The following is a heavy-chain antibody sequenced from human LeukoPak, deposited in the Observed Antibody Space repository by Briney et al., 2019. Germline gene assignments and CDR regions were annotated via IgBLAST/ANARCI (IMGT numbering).Heavy chain of an antibody. CDR3: ARGYSGYDSIYYYYYYMDV. V-gene: IGHV1-2*02. D-gene: IGHD5-12*01. CDR2: INPNRGGT. J-gene: IGHJ6*03. CDR1: GYTFTGYY. Sequence: ASVKVSCKASGYTFTGYYMHWVRQAPGQGLEWMGWINPNRGGTNYAQKFQGRVTMTRDTSISTAYMELSRLRSDDTAVYYCARGYSGYDSIYYYYYYMDVWGKGTTVTVSS.